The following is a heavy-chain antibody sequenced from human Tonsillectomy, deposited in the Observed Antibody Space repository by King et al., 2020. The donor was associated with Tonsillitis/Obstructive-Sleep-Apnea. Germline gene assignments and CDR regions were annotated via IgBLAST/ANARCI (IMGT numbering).Heavy chain of an antibody. CDR1: GFTFSSYA. V-gene: IGHV3-23*04. Sequence: EVQLVESGGGLVQPGGSLRLSCAASGFTFSSYAMNWVRQAPGKGLEWVSAISGTGGSTYYADSVKGRFTISRDNSKNTLYLQMNSLRAEDTAVYYCAKDFAGYYDTTGDYWGQGTLVTVSS. CDR3: AKDFAGYYDTTGDY. CDR2: ISGTGGST. D-gene: IGHD3-22*01. J-gene: IGHJ4*02.